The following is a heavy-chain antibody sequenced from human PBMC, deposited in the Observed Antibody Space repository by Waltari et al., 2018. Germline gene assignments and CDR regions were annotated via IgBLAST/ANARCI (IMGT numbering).Heavy chain of an antibody. J-gene: IGHJ4*02. D-gene: IGHD3-10*01. V-gene: IGHV3-33*01. CDR2: IWYDGINK. CDR3: AREMGGSGSYPDY. Sequence: QVQLVESGGGVVQPGRSLRLSCAASGFTFSSYGMHWVRQAPGKGLEWVAVIWYDGINKYYADSVKGRFTISRDNSKNTLYLQMNSLRAEDTAVYYCAREMGGSGSYPDYWGQGTLVTVSS. CDR1: GFTFSSYG.